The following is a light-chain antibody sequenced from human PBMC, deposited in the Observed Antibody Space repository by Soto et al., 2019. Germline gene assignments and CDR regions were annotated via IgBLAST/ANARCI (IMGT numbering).Light chain of an antibody. CDR3: QQFNSFFYT. CDR2: DAS. V-gene: IGKV1-13*02. J-gene: IGKJ2*01. CDR1: QGISSA. Sequence: AIQLTQSPSSLSASVGDRVTITCRASQGISSALAWYQQKPGKAPKLLIYDASSLESGVPPRFSGSGSGTDFTLTISSLQPEDFATYYCQQFNSFFYTFGQGTKLEIK.